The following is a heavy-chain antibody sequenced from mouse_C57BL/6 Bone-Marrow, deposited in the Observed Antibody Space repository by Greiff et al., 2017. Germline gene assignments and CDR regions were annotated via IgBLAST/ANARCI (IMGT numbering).Heavy chain of an antibody. J-gene: IGHJ3*01. CDR2: IDTSDSYT. CDR3: ARGSYGRSPY. CDR1: GYTFTSYW. D-gene: IGHD1-1*01. Sequence: QVQLQQPGAELVRPGTSVKLSCKASGYTFTSYWMHWVKQRPGQGLVWIWVIDTSDSYTNYNQKFKGKATLTVDTSSSQAYMQLSSLTSEDSAVYYCARGSYGRSPYWGQGTLVTVSA. V-gene: IGHV1-59*01.